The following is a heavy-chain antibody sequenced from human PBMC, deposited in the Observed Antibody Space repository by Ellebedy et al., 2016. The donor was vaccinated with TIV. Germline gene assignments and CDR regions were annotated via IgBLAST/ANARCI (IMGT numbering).Heavy chain of an antibody. J-gene: IGHJ4*02. CDR1: GFNFSANA. Sequence: GESLKISCAASGFNFSANAMHWVRQAPGKGLEWISLISYEGSNKYYADSVKGRFTISRDNSKNTLFLQMNSLGPEDTAVYYCARSAAGDISYTVELGFWGQGTLVTVSS. CDR3: ARSAAGDISYTVELGF. D-gene: IGHD2-2*02. CDR2: ISYEGSNK. V-gene: IGHV3-30-3*01.